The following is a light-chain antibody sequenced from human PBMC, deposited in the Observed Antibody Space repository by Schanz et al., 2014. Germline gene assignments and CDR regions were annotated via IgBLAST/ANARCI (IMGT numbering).Light chain of an antibody. CDR1: SGHSSYA. CDR2: LNSDGSH. CDR3: QTWGTGMGV. V-gene: IGLV4-69*01. Sequence: QPVLTQSPSASASLGASVKLTCTLSSGHSSYAIAWHQQQPEKGPRYLMKLNSDGSHSKGDGIPDRFLGSSSGAERYLTISSLQSEDEADYYCQTWGTGMGVFGGGTKLTVL. J-gene: IGLJ3*02.